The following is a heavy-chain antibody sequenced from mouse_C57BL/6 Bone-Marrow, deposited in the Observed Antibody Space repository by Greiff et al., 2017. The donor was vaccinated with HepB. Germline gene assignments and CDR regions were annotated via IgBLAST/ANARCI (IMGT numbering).Heavy chain of an antibody. Sequence: VQLQQSGAELVRPGASVKLSCKASGYTFTDYYINWVKQRPGQGLEWIARIYPGSGNTYYNEKFKGKATLTAEKSSSTAYMQLSSLTSEDSAVYFCARTPLYYDYDWFAYWGQGTLVTVSA. D-gene: IGHD2-4*01. CDR3: ARTPLYYDYDWFAY. J-gene: IGHJ3*01. V-gene: IGHV1-76*01. CDR1: GYTFTDYY. CDR2: IYPGSGNT.